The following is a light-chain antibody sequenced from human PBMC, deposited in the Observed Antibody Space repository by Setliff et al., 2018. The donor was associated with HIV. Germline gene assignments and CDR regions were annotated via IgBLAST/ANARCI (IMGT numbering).Light chain of an antibody. V-gene: IGLV2-23*02. CDR1: SSDVGTYNL. CDR3: CSYAGSSTCV. J-gene: IGLJ1*01. Sequence: SALAQPASVSGSPGQSIIISCTGTSSDVGTYNLVSWYRQHPGKAPKLIISEVTKRPSGVSNRFSGSKSGNTASLTISGLQAEDEADYYCCSYAGSSTCVFGTGTKGTVL. CDR2: EVT.